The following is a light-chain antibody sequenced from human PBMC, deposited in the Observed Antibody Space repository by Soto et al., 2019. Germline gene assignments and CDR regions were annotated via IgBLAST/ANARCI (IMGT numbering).Light chain of an antibody. V-gene: IGLV2-14*03. CDR1: SSDVGAYNY. Sequence: QSVLTQPASVSGSPGQSITISCTGTSSDVGAYNYVSWYQRHPGTAPKLIIYDVTLRPSGVSNRFSGSKSGNTASLTISGLQAEDEADYYCSSYTSSSTLVFGTGTKVTVL. J-gene: IGLJ1*01. CDR3: SSYTSSSTLV. CDR2: DVT.